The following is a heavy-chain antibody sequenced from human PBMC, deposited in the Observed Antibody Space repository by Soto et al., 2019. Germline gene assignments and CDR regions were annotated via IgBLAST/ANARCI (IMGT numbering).Heavy chain of an antibody. CDR1: GYTLTNYG. J-gene: IGHJ4*01. Sequence: QVQLVQSGAEVKKPGASVKVSCKASGYTLTNYGINWVRQAPGQGLEWLGWVSAYNGERRYAQRVQARVIMTTDTSTTTSYMALRSLTSDDTSVYYCSRGTSIPALSDYWGKGTLVTVSS. CDR3: SRGTSIPALSDY. V-gene: IGHV1-18*01. D-gene: IGHD2-2*02. CDR2: VSAYNGER.